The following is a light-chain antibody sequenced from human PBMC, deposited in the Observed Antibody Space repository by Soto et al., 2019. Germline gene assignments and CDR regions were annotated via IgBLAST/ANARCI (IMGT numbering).Light chain of an antibody. Sequence: EIVLTQSPGTLSLSPGERVTLSCRASQSVSSSYLAWYQQKPGQAPRLLIYGASSRATGIPDRFSGSGSGADFTLTISRLETEDLAVYYCQQYGRTFGQGTKVEIK. J-gene: IGKJ1*01. CDR2: GAS. CDR1: QSVSSSY. CDR3: QQYGRT. V-gene: IGKV3-20*01.